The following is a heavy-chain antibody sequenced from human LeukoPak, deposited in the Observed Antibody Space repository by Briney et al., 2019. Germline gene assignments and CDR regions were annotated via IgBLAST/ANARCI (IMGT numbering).Heavy chain of an antibody. CDR3: ARQASGYYDFWSGYYYFDY. D-gene: IGHD3-3*01. CDR2: INPNSGGT. V-gene: IGHV1-2*02. J-gene: IGHJ4*02. Sequence: ASVKVSCKASGYTFTGYYMHWVRQAPGQGLEWMGWINPNSGGTNYAQKFQGRVTMTRDTSISTAFMELSRLRSDDTAAYYCARQASGYYDFWSGYYYFDYWGQGTLVTVSS. CDR1: GYTFTGYY.